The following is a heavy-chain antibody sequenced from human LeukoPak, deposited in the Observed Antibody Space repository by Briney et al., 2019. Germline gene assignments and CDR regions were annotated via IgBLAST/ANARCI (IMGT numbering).Heavy chain of an antibody. CDR2: IHYSGTT. Sequence: PSETLSLTCTVSRASMSSFFWSWIRQPPGKGPEWIGHIHYSGTTKYNPSLTSRITLSMDTSKSQVSLRLTSVTAADTAMYYCAASGNSWWQGFLHDWGQGTLVSVSS. J-gene: IGHJ1*01. CDR3: AASGNSWWQGFLHD. V-gene: IGHV4-59*03. D-gene: IGHD2-8*02. CDR1: RASMSSFF.